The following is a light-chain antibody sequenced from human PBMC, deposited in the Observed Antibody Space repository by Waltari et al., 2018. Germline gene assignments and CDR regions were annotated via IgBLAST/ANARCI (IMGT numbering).Light chain of an antibody. V-gene: IGLV1-40*01. Sequence: QPVPTQPPSVSGPPGPRVTISCTRTSSTIRAGLDVYWYHQLPGPAHKLLIFGNANRPSGVPDRFSGSKSGTSASLASTGLQAEDEGDYCCQSSDSGLSGSVFGTGTRVTVL. CDR3: QSSDSGLSGSV. CDR1: SSTIRAGLD. J-gene: IGLJ1*01. CDR2: GNA.